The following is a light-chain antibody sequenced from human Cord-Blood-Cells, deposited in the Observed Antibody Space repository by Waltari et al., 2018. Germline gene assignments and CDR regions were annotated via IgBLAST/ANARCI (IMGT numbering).Light chain of an antibody. CDR3: QQRSNWPPIT. CDR2: GAS. V-gene: IGKV3-11*01. CDR1: QCVSSY. Sequence: EIVLTQSPATIDFYPGQRAPLSCRASQCVSSYVAWYQQTTGQAPMLLIYGASNRATGIPARFSGSGSGTHFTLTISSLEPEDFAIYYCQQRSNWPPITFGQGTRLEIK. J-gene: IGKJ5*01.